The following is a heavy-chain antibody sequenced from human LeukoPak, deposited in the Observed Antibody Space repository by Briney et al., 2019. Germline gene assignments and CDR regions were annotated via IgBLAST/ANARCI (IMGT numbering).Heavy chain of an antibody. V-gene: IGHV3-23*01. Sequence: GGSLRLSCEASGFSFPYGMSWVRQAPGKGLEWVSGITNSGENTYYADSVKGRFTISRDNSKNTLYLQMNSLRAEDTAVYYCAKDQGPYDYVWGSYREDYWGQGTLVTVSS. D-gene: IGHD3-16*02. CDR3: AKDQGPYDYVWGSYREDY. CDR2: ITNSGENT. CDR1: GFSFPYG. J-gene: IGHJ4*02.